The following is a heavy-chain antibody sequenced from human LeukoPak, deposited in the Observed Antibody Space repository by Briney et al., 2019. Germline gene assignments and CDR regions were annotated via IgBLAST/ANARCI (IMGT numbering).Heavy chain of an antibody. Sequence: ASETLSLTCAVYGGSFSGYYWSWIRQPPGKGLEWIGEINHSGSTNYNPSLKSRVTISVDTSKNQFSLKLSSVIAADTAVYYCASLDSSGYWPYWGQGTLVTVSS. CDR2: INHSGST. CDR3: ASLDSSGYWPY. J-gene: IGHJ4*02. V-gene: IGHV4-34*01. D-gene: IGHD3-22*01. CDR1: GGSFSGYY.